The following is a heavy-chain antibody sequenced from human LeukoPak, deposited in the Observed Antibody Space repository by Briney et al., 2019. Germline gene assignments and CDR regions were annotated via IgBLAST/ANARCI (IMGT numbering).Heavy chain of an antibody. V-gene: IGHV3-74*01. CDR3: AREYNSGPKQIDALDI. D-gene: IGHD3-22*01. Sequence: PGGSLRLSCAASGFTLSNHWMHWVRQAPGKGLVWVSRISGDEIWTSYADSVKGRFIISRDNAKDTLYLQMNSLRTEDTAVYYCAREYNSGPKQIDALDIWGQGTMVTVSS. J-gene: IGHJ3*02. CDR1: GFTLSNHW. CDR2: ISGDEIWT.